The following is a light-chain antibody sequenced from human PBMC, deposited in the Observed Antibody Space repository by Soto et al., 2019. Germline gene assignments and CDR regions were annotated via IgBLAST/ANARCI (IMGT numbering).Light chain of an antibody. V-gene: IGLV1-51*01. Sequence: QSVLTQPPSVSAAPGQKVTISCSGSSSNIGNNYVSWYQHLPGTAPKLLIYDSNKRPSGIPDRFSVSKSGTSATLGITGLQTGDEADYYCGTWDSSLSAGVFGGGTKLTVL. J-gene: IGLJ2*01. CDR1: SSNIGNNY. CDR2: DSN. CDR3: GTWDSSLSAGV.